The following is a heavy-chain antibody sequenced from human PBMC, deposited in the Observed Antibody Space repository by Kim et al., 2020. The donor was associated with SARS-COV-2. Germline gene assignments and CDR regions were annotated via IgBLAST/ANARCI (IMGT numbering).Heavy chain of an antibody. V-gene: IGHV3-11*01. CDR2: INSDGSST. CDR3: VREPST. Sequence: GGSLRLSCAASGFSFSDYYMTWIRQAPGKGLEWVAYINSDGSSTDYADSVNGRFTISRDSAKRSVSLQMNSLTPEDTAVYYRVREPSTWGQGTPATASS. J-gene: IGHJ5*02. CDR1: GFSFSDYY.